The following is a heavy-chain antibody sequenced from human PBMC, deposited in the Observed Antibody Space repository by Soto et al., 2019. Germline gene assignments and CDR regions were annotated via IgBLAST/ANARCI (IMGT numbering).Heavy chain of an antibody. D-gene: IGHD3-10*01. V-gene: IGHV1-18*01. CDR2: ISAYNGNT. J-gene: IGHJ4*02. Sequence: ASVKVSFKASGYTFTSYGIGWVRQAPGQGLEWMGWISAYNGNTNYAQKLQGRATMTTDTSTSTAYMELRSLRFDDTAVYYCARDPVSFGESLLPDYYFDSWGQGTPVTVSS. CDR1: GYTFTSYG. CDR3: ARDPVSFGESLLPDYYFDS.